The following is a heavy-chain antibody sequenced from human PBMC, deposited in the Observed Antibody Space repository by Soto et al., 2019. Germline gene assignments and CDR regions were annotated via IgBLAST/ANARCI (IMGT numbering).Heavy chain of an antibody. CDR3: ARGSSGGRGLDY. D-gene: IGHD6-19*01. Sequence: SETLSLTCTVSGDSISSYYWSWIRQPPGKGLEWIGYIYYSGSTNYNPSLKSRVTISVDTSKNQFSLKLTSVTAADTAVYYCARGSSGGRGLDYWGQGTLVTVSS. J-gene: IGHJ4*02. V-gene: IGHV4-59*12. CDR1: GDSISSYY. CDR2: IYYSGST.